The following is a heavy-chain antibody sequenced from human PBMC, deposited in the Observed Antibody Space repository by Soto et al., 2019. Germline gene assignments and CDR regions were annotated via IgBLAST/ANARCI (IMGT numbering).Heavy chain of an antibody. J-gene: IGHJ4*02. V-gene: IGHV1-69*02. CDR2: IIPILGIA. CDR1: GGTFSSYT. D-gene: IGHD4-17*01. CDR3: ASDYRDYHI. Sequence: QVQLVQSGAEVKKPGSSVKVSCKASGGTFSSYTISWVRQAPGQGLEWMGRIIPILGIANYAQKFQGRVTINAEKSKSTAYMELSSLRSEDTAVYYCASDYRDYHIWGQGTLVTVSS.